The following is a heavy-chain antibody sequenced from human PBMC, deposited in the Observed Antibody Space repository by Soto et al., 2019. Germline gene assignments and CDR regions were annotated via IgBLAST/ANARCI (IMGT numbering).Heavy chain of an antibody. CDR2: ISSNSNNI. CDR3: ARDRPSGQRLVSYFYYGMDV. J-gene: IGHJ6*02. CDR1: GFTFSNFN. D-gene: IGHD6-13*01. V-gene: IGHV3-48*02. Sequence: GGSLRLSFAASGFTFSNFNVTWVRQAPGKGLEWVSYISSNSNNIYYADSVKGRFTISRDNDKNPLFLQMNSLRDEDTAVYYCARDRPSGQRLVSYFYYGMDVWGQGTTVTVCS.